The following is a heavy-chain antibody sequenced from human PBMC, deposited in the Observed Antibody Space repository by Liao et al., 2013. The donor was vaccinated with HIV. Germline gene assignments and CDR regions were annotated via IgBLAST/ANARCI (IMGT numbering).Heavy chain of an antibody. J-gene: IGHJ4*02. CDR1: GGSISSYY. CDR3: AREGIVAGTAFDY. Sequence: QVQLQESGPGLVKPSETLSLTCTVSGGSISSYYWSWVRQPPGKGLEWIGYIYYSGSTNYNPSLKSRVTISVDTSKNQFFLKLSSVTAADTAVYYCAREGIVAGTAFDYWGQGTLVTVSS. V-gene: IGHV4-59*01. CDR2: IYYSGST. D-gene: IGHD5-12*01.